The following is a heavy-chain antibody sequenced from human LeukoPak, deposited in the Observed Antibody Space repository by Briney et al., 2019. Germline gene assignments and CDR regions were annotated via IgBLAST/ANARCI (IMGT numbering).Heavy chain of an antibody. V-gene: IGHV4-34*01. D-gene: IGHD3-3*01. CDR3: ATLSPSIFGVVTPKNWFDP. Sequence: PSETLSLTCAVYGGSFSGYYWSWFRQPPGKGLEWIGEINHSGSTNYNPSLKSRVTISVDTSKNQFSLKLSSVTAADTAVYYCATLSPSIFGVVTPKNWFDPWGQGTLVTVSS. CDR1: GGSFSGYY. J-gene: IGHJ5*02. CDR2: INHSGST.